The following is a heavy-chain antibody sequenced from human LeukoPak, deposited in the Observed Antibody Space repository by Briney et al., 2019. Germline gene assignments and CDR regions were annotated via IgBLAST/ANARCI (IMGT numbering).Heavy chain of an antibody. Sequence: GRSLRLSCAASGFTFSTYRMHWLPHAPGKGLEGVAHIWLDGNNKSYTDSVKGRFTIARDNSNNTLYLQVDSLRAEDTAVYYCARDLAKGRYFDYWGQGTLVTVSS. D-gene: IGHD4/OR15-4a*01. CDR1: GFTFSTYR. J-gene: IGHJ4*02. V-gene: IGHV3-33*01. CDR3: ARDLAKGRYFDY. CDR2: IWLDGNNK.